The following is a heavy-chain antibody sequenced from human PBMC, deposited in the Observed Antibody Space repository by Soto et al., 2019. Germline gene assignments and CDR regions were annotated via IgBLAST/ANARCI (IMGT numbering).Heavy chain of an antibody. D-gene: IGHD2-15*01. CDR2: ISYDGSNK. Sequence: QVQLVESGGGVVQPGRSLRLSCAASGFTFSSYAMHWVRQAPGKGLEWVSVISYDGSNKYYADSVKGRFTIYRDNSKNTLYLQMKSLRAEDTDVYYCARDLVVVAAREIPSRMDVWGQGTTVTVSS. J-gene: IGHJ6*02. CDR3: ARDLVVVAAREIPSRMDV. V-gene: IGHV3-30-3*01. CDR1: GFTFSSYA.